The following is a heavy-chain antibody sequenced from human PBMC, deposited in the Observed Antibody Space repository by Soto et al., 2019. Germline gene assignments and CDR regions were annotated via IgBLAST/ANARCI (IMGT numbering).Heavy chain of an antibody. CDR1: GFTFSDYY. CDR3: ARDKGEGSGYDWRFGYYYGMDV. Sequence: QVQLVESGGGLGKPGGSLRLSCAASGFTFSDYYMSWIRQAPGKGLEWVSYISSSGSTIYYADSVKGRFTISRDNAKNSLYLQMNSLRDEDTAVYYCARDKGEGSGYDWRFGYYYGMDVWGQGTTVTVSS. J-gene: IGHJ6*02. CDR2: ISSSGSTI. V-gene: IGHV3-11*01. D-gene: IGHD5-12*01.